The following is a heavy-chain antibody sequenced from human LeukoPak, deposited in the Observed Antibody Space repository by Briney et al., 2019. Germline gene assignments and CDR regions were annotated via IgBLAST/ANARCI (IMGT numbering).Heavy chain of an antibody. J-gene: IGHJ4*02. V-gene: IGHV3-23*01. CDR2: TSDGGGST. CDR1: GFSFSNYA. Sequence: PGGSLRLSCAASGFSFSNYAMIWVRQAPGKGLEWVSSTSDGGGSTYHADSVKGRFTIYRDNSKNTLYLQMNRLRAEDTAVYYCAKDPAAVAHQLFDYWGQGTLVTVSS. CDR3: AKDPAAVAHQLFDY. D-gene: IGHD6-19*01.